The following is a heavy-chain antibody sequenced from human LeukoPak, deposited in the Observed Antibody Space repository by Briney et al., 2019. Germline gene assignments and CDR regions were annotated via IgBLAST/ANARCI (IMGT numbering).Heavy chain of an antibody. Sequence: GASVQVSCKASGYTFTSYGISWVRQAPGQGLEWMGWISAYNGNTNYAQKLQGRVTMTTDTSTSTAHMELRSLRSDDTAVYYCARDRRRANYYDSSGYYSDYWGQGTLVTVSS. CDR2: ISAYNGNT. J-gene: IGHJ4*02. CDR1: GYTFTSYG. D-gene: IGHD3-22*01. V-gene: IGHV1-18*01. CDR3: ARDRRRANYYDSSGYYSDY.